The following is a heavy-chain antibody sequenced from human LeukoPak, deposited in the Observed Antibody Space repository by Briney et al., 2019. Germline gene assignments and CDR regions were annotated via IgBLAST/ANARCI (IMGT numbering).Heavy chain of an antibody. V-gene: IGHV4-59*01. CDR2: IYYSGST. CDR3: AREGTVGATGAFDI. J-gene: IGHJ3*02. Sequence: PSETLSLTCTVSGGSISSYYWSWIRQPPGKGLEWIGYIYYSGSTNYNPSLKSRVTISVDTSKNQFSLKLSSVTAADTAVYYCAREGTVGATGAFDIWGQGTMVTVSS. D-gene: IGHD1-26*01. CDR1: GGSISSYY.